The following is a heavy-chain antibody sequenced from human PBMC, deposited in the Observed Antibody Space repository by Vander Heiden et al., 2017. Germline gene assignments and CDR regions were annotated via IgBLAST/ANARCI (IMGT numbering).Heavy chain of an antibody. D-gene: IGHD4-17*01. CDR3: ARDSTVTTTPYYYYYGMDV. Sequence: LEWIGSIYHSGSTYYNPSLKSRVTISVDTSKNQFSLKLSSVTAAETAVYYCARDSTVTTTPYYYYYGMDVWGQGTTVTVSS. J-gene: IGHJ6*02. V-gene: IGHV4-38-2*02. CDR2: IYHSGST.